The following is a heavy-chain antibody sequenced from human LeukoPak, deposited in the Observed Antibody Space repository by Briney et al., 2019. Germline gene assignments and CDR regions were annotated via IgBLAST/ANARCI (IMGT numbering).Heavy chain of an antibody. CDR1: GFTFNSYS. V-gene: IGHV3-48*01. CDR3: AKDAAGPEY. D-gene: IGHD6-13*01. J-gene: IGHJ4*02. CDR2: ISSGGTTI. Sequence: PGGSLRLSCAASGFTFNSYSMYWVRQAPGKGLEWVSYISSGGTTIYYADSVKGRFTISRDSAKNSLYLQMNSLRAEGTAVYYCAKDAAGPEYWGQGTLVTVSS.